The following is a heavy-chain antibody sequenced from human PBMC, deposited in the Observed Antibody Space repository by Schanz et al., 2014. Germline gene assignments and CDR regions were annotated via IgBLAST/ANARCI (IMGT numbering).Heavy chain of an antibody. CDR3: ARTSQAGWVPIFYWNFDL. J-gene: IGHJ2*01. V-gene: IGHV3-11*04. Sequence: QVQLLESGGGLFKPGGSLRLSCAGSGFTFADYYMTWIRQAPGKGLEWISYVSSYDTTVSYADSVKGRFTISRDNAKNSVYLQMNSLKAEDTAVYYCARTSQAGWVPIFYWNFDLWGRGALVTVSS. D-gene: IGHD3-9*01. CDR1: GFTFADYY. CDR2: VSSYDTTV.